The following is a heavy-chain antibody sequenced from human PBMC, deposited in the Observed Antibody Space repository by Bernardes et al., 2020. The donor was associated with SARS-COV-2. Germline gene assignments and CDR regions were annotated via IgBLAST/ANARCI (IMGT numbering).Heavy chain of an antibody. V-gene: IGHV3-33*01. CDR3: ARDRGTIFGVVTTYYYGMDV. CDR1: GFTFSSYG. Sequence: GRSLRLSCEASGFTFSSYGMPWVRQAPGKGLEWVALILYDGSNKYYADYVKGRFTISRDNSKNTLYLQMNSLRPEDTAVYYCARDRGTIFGVVTTYYYGMDVWGQGTTVTVSS. J-gene: IGHJ6*02. D-gene: IGHD3-3*01. CDR2: ILYDGSNK.